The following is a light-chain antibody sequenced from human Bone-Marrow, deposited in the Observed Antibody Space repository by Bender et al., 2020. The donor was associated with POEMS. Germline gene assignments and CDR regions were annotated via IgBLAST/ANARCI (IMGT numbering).Light chain of an antibody. Sequence: QSVVTQPPSASGSPGQSVTISCTGTSSDVGGYNYVSWYQQHPGKAPKLMISEVNKRPSGVPDRFSGSKSGNTASLTVSGLQAEDEADYYCVSYAGSNSIFVFGTGTKVSVL. CDR2: EVN. CDR3: VSYAGSNSIFV. CDR1: SSDVGGYNY. J-gene: IGLJ1*01. V-gene: IGLV2-8*01.